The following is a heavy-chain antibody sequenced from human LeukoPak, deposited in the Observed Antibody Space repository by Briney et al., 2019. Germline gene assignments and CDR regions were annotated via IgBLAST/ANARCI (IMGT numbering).Heavy chain of an antibody. CDR2: IYYSGST. V-gene: IGHV4-59*01. D-gene: IGHD5/OR15-5a*01. CDR3: ARPSTIGAFDI. Sequence: PSETLSLTCTVSGGSISTYYWSWIRQPPGKGLEWIGYIYYSGSTNYNPSLKSRVTISVDTSKNQLSLKLSSVTAADTAVYYCARPSTIGAFDIWGQGTMVTVSS. CDR1: GGSISTYY. J-gene: IGHJ3*02.